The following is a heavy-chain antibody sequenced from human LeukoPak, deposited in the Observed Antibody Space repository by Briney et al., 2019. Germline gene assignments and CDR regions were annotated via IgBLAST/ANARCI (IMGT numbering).Heavy chain of an antibody. D-gene: IGHD3-22*01. J-gene: IGHJ3*02. V-gene: IGHV4-59*01. CDR1: GDSISSYY. CDR2: IYYSGST. Sequence: PSETLSLTCTVSGDSISSYYWSWIRQPPGKGLEWIGYIYYSGSTNYNPSLKSRVTISVDTSKNQFSLKLSSVTAADTAVYYCAKGAFVSLITMIVVVIPDDAFDIWGQGTMVTVSS. CDR3: AKGAFVSLITMIVVVIPDDAFDI.